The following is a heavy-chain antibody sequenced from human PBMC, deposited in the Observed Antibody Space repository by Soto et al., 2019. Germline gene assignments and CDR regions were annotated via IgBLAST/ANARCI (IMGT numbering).Heavy chain of an antibody. V-gene: IGHV1-18*01. J-gene: IGHJ6*03. CDR1: GYTFTSYG. CDR2: ISAYNGNT. D-gene: IGHD3-10*01. Sequence: ASVKVSCKASGYTFTSYGISWVRQAPGQGLEWMGWISAYNGNTNYAQKLQGRVTITTDTSTSTAYMELRSLRSEYTAVYYCARDSDYSGDYYYYMDVWGNGTTVTVAS. CDR3: ARDSDYSGDYYYYMDV.